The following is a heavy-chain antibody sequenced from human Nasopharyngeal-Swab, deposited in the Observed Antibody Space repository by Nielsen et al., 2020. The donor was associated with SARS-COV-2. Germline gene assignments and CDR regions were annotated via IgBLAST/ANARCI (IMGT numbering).Heavy chain of an antibody. V-gene: IGHV4-39*07. J-gene: IGHJ1*01. CDR2: IHHSGIT. CDR3: VRHRESSGWCFQH. Sequence: SETLSLTCTVSGGSISSSSYYWGWIRQPPGKGLEWIGQIHHSGITNYNPSVKSRVIISLDKSKSQFSLKVTSVTAADTAVYYCVRHRESSGWCFQHWGQGTLVTVSS. CDR1: GGSISSSSYY. D-gene: IGHD6-19*01.